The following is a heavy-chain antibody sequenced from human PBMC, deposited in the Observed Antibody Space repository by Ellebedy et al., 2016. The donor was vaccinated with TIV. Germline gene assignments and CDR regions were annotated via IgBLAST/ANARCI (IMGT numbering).Heavy chain of an antibody. D-gene: IGHD1-1*01. J-gene: IGHJ3*02. V-gene: IGHV4-59*01. CDR1: GGSISSYY. CDR2: IYYSGST. CDR3: ARVDNWNDGAFDI. Sequence: SETLSLXXTVSGGSISSYYWSWIRQPPGKGLEWIGYIYYSGSTNYNPSLKSRVTISVDTSKNQFSLKLSSVTAADTAVYYCARVDNWNDGAFDIWGQGTMVTVSS.